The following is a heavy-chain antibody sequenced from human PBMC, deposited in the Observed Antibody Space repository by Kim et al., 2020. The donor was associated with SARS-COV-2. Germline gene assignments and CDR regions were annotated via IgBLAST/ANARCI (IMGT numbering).Heavy chain of an antibody. V-gene: IGHV4-31*03. CDR2: IYYSWST. CDR1: GGSISSGGYY. J-gene: IGHJ6*02. Sequence: SETLSLTCTVSGGSISSGGYYWSWIRQHPGKGLEWIGYIYYSWSTYYNPSLKSRVTISVDTSKNQFSLKLSSVTAADTAVYYCARARIPEYYYYGMDVWGQGTTVTVSS. CDR3: ARARIPEYYYYGMDV.